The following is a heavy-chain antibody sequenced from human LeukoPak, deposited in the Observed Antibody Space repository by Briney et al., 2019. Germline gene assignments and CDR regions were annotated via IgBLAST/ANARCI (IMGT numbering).Heavy chain of an antibody. CDR2: ISSSSSYI. V-gene: IGHV3-21*01. D-gene: IGHD2-15*01. CDR3: ARDLASGWFDP. J-gene: IGHJ5*02. Sequence: PGRSLRLSCGASGFMFSQYAMNWVRQAPGKGLEWVSSISSSSSYIYYADSLKGRFTISRDNAKNSLYLQMNSLRAEDTAVYYCARDLASGWFDPWGQGTLVTVSS. CDR1: GFMFSQYA.